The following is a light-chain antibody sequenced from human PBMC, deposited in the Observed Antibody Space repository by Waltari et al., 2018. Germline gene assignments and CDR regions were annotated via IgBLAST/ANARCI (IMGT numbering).Light chain of an antibody. CDR1: PTFLYNSNNRNY. Sequence: DFVMTQSPAFLALSLGERATIHCKTSPTFLYNSNNRNYLTWYQQKPGQPPKLLFYWASTRESGVPDRFSASGSGTDFTLTISRLQPEDVAIYYCQQYYSSPYTFGQGTRLEIK. CDR2: WAS. CDR3: QQYYSSPYT. V-gene: IGKV4-1*01. J-gene: IGKJ2*01.